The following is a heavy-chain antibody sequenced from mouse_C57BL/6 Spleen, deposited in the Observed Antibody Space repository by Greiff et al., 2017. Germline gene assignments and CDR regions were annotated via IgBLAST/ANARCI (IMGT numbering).Heavy chain of an antibody. Sequence: VQLKQSGPELVKPGASVKISCKASGYSFTGYYMNWVKQSPEKSLEWIGEINPSTGGTTYNQKFKAKATLTVDKSSSTAYMQLKSLTSEDSAVYYCASLYYGNYYAMDYWGQGTSVTVSS. J-gene: IGHJ4*01. CDR2: INPSTGGT. V-gene: IGHV1-42*01. D-gene: IGHD2-1*01. CDR1: GYSFTGYY. CDR3: ASLYYGNYYAMDY.